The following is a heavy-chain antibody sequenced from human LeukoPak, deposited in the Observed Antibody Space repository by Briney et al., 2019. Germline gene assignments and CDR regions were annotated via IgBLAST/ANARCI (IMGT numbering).Heavy chain of an antibody. CDR1: GFTFSNYW. D-gene: IGHD3-22*01. Sequence: GGSLRLSCAASGFTFSNYWMSWVRQDPGKGLEWVANIKEDGSEKYYVDSVKGRFTISRDNARNSLYLQMNSLRAEDTAVYYCARETRIITLIIGGAFDIWGQGTVVTVSS. J-gene: IGHJ3*02. V-gene: IGHV3-7*01. CDR2: IKEDGSEK. CDR3: ARETRIITLIIGGAFDI.